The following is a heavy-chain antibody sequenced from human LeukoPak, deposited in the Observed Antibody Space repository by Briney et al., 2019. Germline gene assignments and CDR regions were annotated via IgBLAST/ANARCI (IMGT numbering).Heavy chain of an antibody. CDR2: IIPILGIA. CDR1: GGTFSSYA. D-gene: IGHD1-7*01. CDR3: ARDQKHWNYFSRSNYYYYGMDV. V-gene: IGHV1-69*04. Sequence: ASVKVSCKASGGTFSSYAISWVRQAPGQGLEWMGRIIPILGIANYAQKFQGRVTITADKSTSTAYMVLSSLRSEDTAVYYCARDQKHWNYFSRSNYYYYGMDVWGQGTTVTVSS. J-gene: IGHJ6*02.